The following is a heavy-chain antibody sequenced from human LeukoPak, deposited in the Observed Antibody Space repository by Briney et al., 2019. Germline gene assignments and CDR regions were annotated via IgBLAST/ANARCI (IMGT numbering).Heavy chain of an antibody. CDR1: GYSLTSYW. J-gene: IGHJ6*03. CDR2: IYPGDSDT. V-gene: IGHV5-51*01. Sequence: GESLKISCKGSGYSLTSYWIGWVRQMPGKGLEWMGIIYPGDSDTRYSPSFQGQVTISADKSISTAYLQWSSLKASDTAMYYCARTIAVAGMYYYYYMDVWGKGTTVTISS. CDR3: ARTIAVAGMYYYYYMDV. D-gene: IGHD6-19*01.